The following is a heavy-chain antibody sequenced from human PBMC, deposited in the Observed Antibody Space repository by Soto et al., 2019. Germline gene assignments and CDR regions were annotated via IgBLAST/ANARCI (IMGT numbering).Heavy chain of an antibody. D-gene: IGHD6-19*01. V-gene: IGHV3-23*01. CDR1: GFTFSSYA. CDR3: AKDLSSGWYRRPGYYYGMDV. CDR2: ISGSGGST. J-gene: IGHJ6*02. Sequence: GGSLRLSCAASGFTFSSYAMSWVRQAPGKGLEWVSAISGSGGSTYYADSVKGRFTISRDNSKNTLYLQMNSLRAEDTAVYYCAKDLSSGWYRRPGYYYGMDVWGQGTTVTVYS.